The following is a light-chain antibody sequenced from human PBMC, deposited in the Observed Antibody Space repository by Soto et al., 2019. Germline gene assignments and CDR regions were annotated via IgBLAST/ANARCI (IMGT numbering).Light chain of an antibody. V-gene: IGKV1-5*01. CDR1: QTISSW. CDR2: DAS. CDR3: QHYKMYSPWT. J-gene: IGKJ1*01. Sequence: DIQMTQSPSTLSGSVGDRVSITCRASQTISSWLAWYQQKPGKAPKLLIYDASSLESGVPSRFSGSGSGTEFTPTISSLQPDDFATYYCQHYKMYSPWTFGQGTKVDIK.